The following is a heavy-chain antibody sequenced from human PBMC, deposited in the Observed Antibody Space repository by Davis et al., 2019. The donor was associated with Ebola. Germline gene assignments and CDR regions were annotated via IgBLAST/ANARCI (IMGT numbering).Heavy chain of an antibody. J-gene: IGHJ4*02. V-gene: IGHV4-34*01. CDR1: GESSSGYY. D-gene: IGHD1-14*01. Sequence: PSETLSLTCAVYGESSSGYYWSWIRQPPGKGLEWIGEINHSGSTNYNPSLKSRVTISVDTSKNQFSLKLSSVTAADTAVYYCAREPSGDLADYWGQGTLVTVSS. CDR2: INHSGST. CDR3: AREPSGDLADY.